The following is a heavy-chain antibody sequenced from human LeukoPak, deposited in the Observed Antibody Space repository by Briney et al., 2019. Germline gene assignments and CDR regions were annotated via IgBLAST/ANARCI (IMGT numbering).Heavy chain of an antibody. J-gene: IGHJ6*02. CDR1: GYRFTSYW. CDR3: ARLIDGPDGGYCSSTSCKRNYYYYGMDV. Sequence: GESMKISCKGSGYRFTSYWIGWVRQMPGKGLEWMGIIYLGDSDTRYSPSFQGQVTISADKSISTAYLQWSSLKASDTAMYYCARLIDGPDGGYCSSTSCKRNYYYYGMDVWGQGTTVTVSS. D-gene: IGHD2-2*01. CDR2: IYLGDSDT. V-gene: IGHV5-51*01.